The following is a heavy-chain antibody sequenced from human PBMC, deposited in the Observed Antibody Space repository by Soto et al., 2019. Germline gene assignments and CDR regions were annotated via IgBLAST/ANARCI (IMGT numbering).Heavy chain of an antibody. CDR1: GFTFSSYG. V-gene: IGHV3-30*18. J-gene: IGHJ6*02. CDR2: ISYDGSNK. Sequence: GGSLRLSCAASGFTFSSYGMHWVRQAPGKGLEWVAVISYDGSNKYYADSVKGRFTISRDNSKNTLYLQMNSLRAEDTAVYYCAKEPAYDLWSQNYYYYGMDVWGQGTTVTVSS. D-gene: IGHD3-3*01. CDR3: AKEPAYDLWSQNYYYYGMDV.